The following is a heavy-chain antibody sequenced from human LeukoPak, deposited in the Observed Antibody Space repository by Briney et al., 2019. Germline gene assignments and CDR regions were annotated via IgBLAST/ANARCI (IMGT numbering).Heavy chain of an antibody. Sequence: GGSLRLSCAASGFTFSSYSMNWVRQAPGKGLEWVSSISSGSSYIYYADSVKGRFTISRDNAKNSLYLQMNSLRAEDTAVYYCARETQLWSPITMIEVPRLDYWGQGTLVTVSS. CDR2: ISSGSSYI. J-gene: IGHJ4*02. V-gene: IGHV3-21*01. D-gene: IGHD3-22*01. CDR1: GFTFSSYS. CDR3: ARETQLWSPITMIEVPRLDY.